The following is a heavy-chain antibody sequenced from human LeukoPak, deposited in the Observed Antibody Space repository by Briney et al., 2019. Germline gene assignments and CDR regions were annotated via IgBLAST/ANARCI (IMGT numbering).Heavy chain of an antibody. V-gene: IGHV1-2*02. Sequence: ASVKVSCKASGYTFTGHYMHWVRQAPGQGLEWMGWINPNSGGRDYAQKFQRRATLTRDTYISTAYMELSRLRSDDAAVYYCARGDYYDSSGYPDYWGQGTLVTVSS. CDR3: ARGDYYDSSGYPDY. D-gene: IGHD3-22*01. CDR2: INPNSGGR. CDR1: GYTFTGHY. J-gene: IGHJ4*02.